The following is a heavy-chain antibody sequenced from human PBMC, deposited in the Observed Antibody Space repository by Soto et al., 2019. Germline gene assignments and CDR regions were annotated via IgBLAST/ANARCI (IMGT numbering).Heavy chain of an antibody. J-gene: IGHJ4*02. CDR2: ISAYNGNT. Sequence: QVQVVQSGAEVKKPGASVKVSCKASGYILTRYGIHWVRQAPGQGLEWMGWISAYNGNTNYLQNLRDRLTMTTDTSTSTAYMELRSLRSDDTAVYYCARDFGLDYWGQGTLVTFSS. CDR3: ARDFGLDY. D-gene: IGHD3-10*01. CDR1: GYILTRYG. V-gene: IGHV1-18*01.